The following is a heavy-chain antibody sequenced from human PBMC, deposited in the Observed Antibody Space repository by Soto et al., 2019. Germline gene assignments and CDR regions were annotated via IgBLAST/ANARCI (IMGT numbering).Heavy chain of an antibody. J-gene: IGHJ6*02. CDR2: ISYDGSNK. D-gene: IGHD3-22*01. CDR3: ARGDRGYYGMDV. CDR1: GFTFSSYG. Sequence: GGSLRLSCAASGFTFSSYGMHWVRQAPGKGLEWVAVISYDGSNKYYADSVKGRFTISRDNSKNTLYLQMNSLRAEDTAVYYCARGDRGYYGMDVWGQGTTVTVSS. V-gene: IGHV3-30*03.